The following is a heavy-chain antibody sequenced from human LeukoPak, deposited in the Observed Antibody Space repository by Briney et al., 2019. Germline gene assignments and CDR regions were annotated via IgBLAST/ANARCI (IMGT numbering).Heavy chain of an antibody. V-gene: IGHV3-48*01. CDR2: ISSSSSTI. CDR1: GFTFSSYS. Sequence: PGGSLRLSCAASGFTFSSYSMNWVRQAPGKGLEWVSYISSSSSTIYYADSVKGRFTISRDNAKNSLYLQMNSLRAEDTAVYYCAKDRELNYYYYGMDVWGQGTTVTVSS. D-gene: IGHD3-10*01. J-gene: IGHJ6*02. CDR3: AKDRELNYYYYGMDV.